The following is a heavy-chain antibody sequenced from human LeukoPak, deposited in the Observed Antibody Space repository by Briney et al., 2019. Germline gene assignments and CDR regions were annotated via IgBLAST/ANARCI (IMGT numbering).Heavy chain of an antibody. CDR1: GGSISSSSYY. CDR2: VYYSGST. V-gene: IGHV4-39*07. D-gene: IGHD3-10*01. Sequence: SETLSLTCTVSGGSISSSSYYWGWIRQPPGKGLEWIGSVYYSGSTYYDPSLKSRATISVDRSKNQFSLKLSSVTAADTAVHYCASLYYYGSGSYRDYWGQGTLVTVSS. CDR3: ASLYYYGSGSYRDY. J-gene: IGHJ4*02.